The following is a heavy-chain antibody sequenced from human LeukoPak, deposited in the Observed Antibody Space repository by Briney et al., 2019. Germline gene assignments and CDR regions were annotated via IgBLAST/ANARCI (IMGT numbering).Heavy chain of an antibody. Sequence: GESLKISCKASGYYFSVYWIGWVRQMPGKGLEWMGIIYPGDSDTRYSPSFQGQATISADTSITTAYLQWSSLKASDSAMYYCVRPSDCGATSFDYWGQGTLVTVSS. CDR2: IYPGDSDT. J-gene: IGHJ4*02. CDR1: GYYFSVYW. CDR3: VRPSDCGATSFDY. V-gene: IGHV5-51*01. D-gene: IGHD1-26*01.